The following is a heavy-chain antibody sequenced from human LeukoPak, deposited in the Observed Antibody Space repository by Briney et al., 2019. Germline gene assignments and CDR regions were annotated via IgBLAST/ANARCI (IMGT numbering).Heavy chain of an antibody. CDR3: ARGWELLYWYGMDV. Sequence: PGRSLRLSCAASGFTFSSYGMHWVRQAPGKGLEWVAVIWYDGSNKYYADSAKGRFTISRDNSKNTLYLQMNSLRAEDTAVYYCARGWELLYWYGMDVWGQGTTVTVSS. J-gene: IGHJ6*02. V-gene: IGHV3-33*01. D-gene: IGHD1-26*01. CDR2: IWYDGSNK. CDR1: GFTFSSYG.